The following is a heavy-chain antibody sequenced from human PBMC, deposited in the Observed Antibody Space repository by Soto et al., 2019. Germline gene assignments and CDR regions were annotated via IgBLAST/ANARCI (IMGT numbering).Heavy chain of an antibody. Sequence: EVQLVETGGGLIQPGGSLRLSCAASGFTVSSNYMSWVRQAPGKGLEWVSVIYCGGSTYYADSVKGRFTISRDNSKNTLYLQMNSLRAEDTAVYYCARDRGVSPPNYYYYGMDVWGQGTTVTVSS. D-gene: IGHD3-10*01. CDR3: ARDRGVSPPNYYYYGMDV. CDR2: IYCGGST. V-gene: IGHV3-53*02. J-gene: IGHJ6*02. CDR1: GFTVSSNY.